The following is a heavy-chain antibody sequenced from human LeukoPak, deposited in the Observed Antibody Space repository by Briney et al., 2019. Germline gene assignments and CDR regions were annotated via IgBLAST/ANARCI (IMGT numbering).Heavy chain of an antibody. V-gene: IGHV1-18*01. J-gene: IGHJ5*02. CDR3: ARAGGHWFDP. D-gene: IGHD3-10*01. Sequence: ASVKVSCKASGYTFSSHGISWVRQAPGQGLEWMGRISCYDASTKYAQKLEGRVTMTTDTSTSTAYMELRSLRSDDTAVYYCARAGGHWFDPWGQGTLVTVSS. CDR1: GYTFSSHG. CDR2: ISCYDAST.